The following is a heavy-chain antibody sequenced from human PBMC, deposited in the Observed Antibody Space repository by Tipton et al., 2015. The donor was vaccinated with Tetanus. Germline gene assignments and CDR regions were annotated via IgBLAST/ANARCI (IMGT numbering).Heavy chain of an antibody. V-gene: IGHV4-31*03. D-gene: IGHD1-26*01. J-gene: IGHJ4*02. CDR3: ARDQARGARGWNYFDY. Sequence: TLSLTCTVSGGSISSGGYYWSWIRQHPGKGLEWIGEIYYRGSTYYNPSLKSRVTISVDTSKNQFSLKLNSVTAADTAVYYCARDQARGARGWNYFDYWGQGTLVTVSS. CDR1: GGSISSGGYY. CDR2: IYYRGST.